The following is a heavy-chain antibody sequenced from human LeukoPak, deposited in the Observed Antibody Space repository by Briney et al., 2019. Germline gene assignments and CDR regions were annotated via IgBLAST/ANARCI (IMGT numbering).Heavy chain of an antibody. Sequence: GGALRLSCAASGFTFSMYGMSWVRQAPGKGLEWVSAISGSGGSTYYADSVKGRFTISRDNSKNTLYLQMNSLRAEDTAVYYCAKDSYDSSGYSVYWGQGTLVTVSS. D-gene: IGHD3-22*01. V-gene: IGHV3-23*01. J-gene: IGHJ4*02. CDR2: ISGSGGST. CDR1: GFTFSMYG. CDR3: AKDSYDSSGYSVY.